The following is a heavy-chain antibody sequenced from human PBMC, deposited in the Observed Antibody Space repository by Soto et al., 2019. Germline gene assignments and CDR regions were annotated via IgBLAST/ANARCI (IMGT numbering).Heavy chain of an antibody. CDR1: GGSISSSSYY. V-gene: IGHV4-39*07. CDR3: ARARYHLLHPYYYGMDV. CDR2: IYYSGST. D-gene: IGHD2-2*01. J-gene: IGHJ6*02. Sequence: SETLSLTCTVSGGSISSSSYYWGWIRQPPGKGLEWIGSIYYSGSTYYDPSLKSRVTISVDTSKNQFSLKLSSVTAADSAVYFCARARYHLLHPYYYGMDVWGQGTTVTVSS.